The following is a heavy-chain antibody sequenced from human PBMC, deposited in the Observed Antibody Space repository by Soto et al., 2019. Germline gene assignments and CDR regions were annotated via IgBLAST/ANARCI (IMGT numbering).Heavy chain of an antibody. CDR3: ARGGNSGYYSAEYFQH. Sequence: QVQLVQSGAEVKKPGSSVKVSCKASGGTFSSYAISWVRQAPGQGLEWMGGIIPIFGTANYAQKFQGRVSNNADKSTSKAYLEVGKLRYWGTAGYYCARGGNSGYYSAEYFQHWGQGTLVTVSS. CDR2: IIPIFGTA. CDR1: GGTFSSYA. D-gene: IGHD3-22*01. J-gene: IGHJ1*01. V-gene: IGHV1-69*06.